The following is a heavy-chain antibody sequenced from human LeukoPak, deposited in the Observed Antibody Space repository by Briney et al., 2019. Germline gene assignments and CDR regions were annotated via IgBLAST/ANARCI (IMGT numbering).Heavy chain of an antibody. CDR3: ARDGAPTGTYYYYRAV. V-gene: IGHV3-53*01. D-gene: IGHD1-7*01. CDR1: GFTVSSNY. CDR2: IYSGGST. J-gene: IGHJ6*03. Sequence: GGSLRLSCAASGFTVSSNYMSWVRQAPGKGLEWVSVIYSGGSTYYADSVKGRFTISRDNSKNTLYLQMNSLRAEDTAVYYCARDGAPTGTYYYYRAVGAKGTTVPVPS.